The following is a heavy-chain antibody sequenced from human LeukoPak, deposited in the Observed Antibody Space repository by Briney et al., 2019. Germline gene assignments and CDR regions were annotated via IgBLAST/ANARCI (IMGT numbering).Heavy chain of an antibody. V-gene: IGHV3-21*01. J-gene: IGHJ6*04. D-gene: IGHD2-15*01. CDR2: ISSSSSYI. CDR3: ARACSGGSCYPAGDYYYYGMDV. Sequence: GGSLRLSCAASGFTFSSYSMSWVRQAPGKGLEWVSSISSSSSYIYYADSVKGRFTISRDNAKNSLYLQMNSLRAEDTAVYYCARACSGGSCYPAGDYYYYGMDVWGKGTTVTVSS. CDR1: GFTFSSYS.